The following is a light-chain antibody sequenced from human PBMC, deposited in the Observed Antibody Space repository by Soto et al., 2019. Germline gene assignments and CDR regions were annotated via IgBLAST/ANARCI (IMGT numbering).Light chain of an antibody. CDR3: TSYAGSNNFWV. J-gene: IGLJ2*01. CDR2: GVT. V-gene: IGLV2-8*01. CDR1: SSDIGGYNY. Sequence: QSALTQPPSASGSPGQSVTISCTGTSSDIGGYNYVSWYQQYPGKAPKLMIYGVTKRPPGVPDRFSGSRSDNTASLTVSGLQPEDEADYYCTSYAGSNNFWVFGGGTKLTVL.